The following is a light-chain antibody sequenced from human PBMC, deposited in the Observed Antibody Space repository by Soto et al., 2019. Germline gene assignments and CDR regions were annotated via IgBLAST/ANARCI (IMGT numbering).Light chain of an antibody. J-gene: IGKJ4*01. CDR3: QQADTFPLT. V-gene: IGKV1-12*01. CDR2: AAS. Sequence: DIQMTQSPSSVSASVGDRVTITCRASQGISSWVAWYQQKPGKAPNLLIYAASSLQSGVLSRFSGSGSGTEFTLTISSLQPEDFATYYCQQADTFPLTFGGGTKVDIK. CDR1: QGISSW.